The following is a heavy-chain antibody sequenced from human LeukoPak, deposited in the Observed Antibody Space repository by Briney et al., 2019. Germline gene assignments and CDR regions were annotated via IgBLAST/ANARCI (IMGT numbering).Heavy chain of an antibody. J-gene: IGHJ3*02. CDR1: GYTFSSYS. V-gene: IGHV1-18*01. CDR3: ARDLARGYSYGYNAFDI. D-gene: IGHD5-18*01. CDR2: ITAGNGNT. Sequence: GASVKVSCKASGYTFSSYSIGWVRQAPRQGLESMGWITAGNGNTNYAQKVQGRVTMTTDTSTSTAYMELRSLRSDDTAVYFCARDLARGYSYGYNAFDIWGQGTMVTVSS.